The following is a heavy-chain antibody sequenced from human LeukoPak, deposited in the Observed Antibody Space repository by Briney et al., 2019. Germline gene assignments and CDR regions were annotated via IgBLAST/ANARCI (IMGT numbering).Heavy chain of an antibody. Sequence: GGSLRLSCAASGFIFISYGMSWVRLAPGKGLEWVSGVSGSGGSTYYADSVKGRFTISRDNSKNTLYLQMNSLRAEDTAVYYCARISYDSSGSSDYWGQGTLVSVSS. CDR1: GFIFISYG. J-gene: IGHJ4*02. D-gene: IGHD3-22*01. CDR3: ARISYDSSGSSDY. V-gene: IGHV3-23*01. CDR2: VSGSGGST.